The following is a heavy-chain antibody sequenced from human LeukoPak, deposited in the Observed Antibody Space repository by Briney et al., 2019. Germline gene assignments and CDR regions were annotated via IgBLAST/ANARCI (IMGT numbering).Heavy chain of an antibody. J-gene: IGHJ5*02. Sequence: GASVKVSCKASGYTFTSYDINWVRQATGQGLEWMGWMNPNSGNTGYAQKFQGRVTMTRNTSISTAYMELSSLRSEDTAVYYCARGKPIAVAGTRWFDPWGQGTLVTVPS. D-gene: IGHD6-19*01. CDR3: ARGKPIAVAGTRWFDP. CDR2: MNPNSGNT. V-gene: IGHV1-8*01. CDR1: GYTFTSYD.